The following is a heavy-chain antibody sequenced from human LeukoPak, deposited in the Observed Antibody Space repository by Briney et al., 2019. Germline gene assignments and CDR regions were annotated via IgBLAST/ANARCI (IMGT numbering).Heavy chain of an antibody. CDR1: GFTFSSYS. Sequence: GGSLRLSCAASGFTFSSYSMNWVRQAPGKGLEWVSSISSSSSYIYYADSVKGRFTISRDNAKNSLYLQMNSLRAEDTAVYYCARDGPYFGAFDIWGQGTMVTVSS. J-gene: IGHJ3*02. D-gene: IGHD3-9*01. CDR3: ARDGPYFGAFDI. CDR2: ISSSSSYI. V-gene: IGHV3-21*01.